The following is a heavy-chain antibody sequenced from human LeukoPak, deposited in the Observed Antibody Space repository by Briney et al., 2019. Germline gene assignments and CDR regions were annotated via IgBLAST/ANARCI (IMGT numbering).Heavy chain of an antibody. CDR2: VFHTGNT. D-gene: IGHD3-3*01. CDR1: GGSISSYY. CDR3: ARATVTYDFWSGYPSYFDS. J-gene: IGHJ4*02. Sequence: SETLSLTCTVSGGSISSYYWSWIRQPPGKGLEWIGNVFHTGNTNYSPSLRSRVTISLGMSKSQFSLSLRSVTAADTAVYYCARATVTYDFWSGYPSYFDSWGQGTLVTVSS. V-gene: IGHV4-59*01.